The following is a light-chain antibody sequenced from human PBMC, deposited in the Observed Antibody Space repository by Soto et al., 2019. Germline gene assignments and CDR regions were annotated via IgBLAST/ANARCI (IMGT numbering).Light chain of an antibody. V-gene: IGLV1-40*01. J-gene: IGLJ2*01. CDR1: SSNIGAGYD. CDR2: DNN. CDR3: QSYDSSVTAVL. Sequence: QSVLTQPPSVSGAPGRRVTISCTGSSSNIGAGYDVHWYQHLPGTVPRLVIYDNNIRPSGVPDRFSGSKSDTSASLAITGLQAEDEADYYCQSYDSSVTAVLFGGGTKVTVL.